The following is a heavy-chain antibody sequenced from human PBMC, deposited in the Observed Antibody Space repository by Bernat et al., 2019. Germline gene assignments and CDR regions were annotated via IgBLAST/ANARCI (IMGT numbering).Heavy chain of an antibody. V-gene: IGHV3-74*01. D-gene: IGHD3-16*02. CDR3: ARGSLVYYYYMDV. J-gene: IGHJ6*03. Sequence: EVQLVESGGGLVQPGGSLRLSCAASGFTFSSYWMHWVRQAPGKGLVWVSRINSDGSSTSYADSVKGRFTISRDNSKNTLYLQMNSLRAEDTAVYYCARGSLVYYYYMDVWGKGTTVTVSS. CDR2: INSDGSST. CDR1: GFTFSSYW.